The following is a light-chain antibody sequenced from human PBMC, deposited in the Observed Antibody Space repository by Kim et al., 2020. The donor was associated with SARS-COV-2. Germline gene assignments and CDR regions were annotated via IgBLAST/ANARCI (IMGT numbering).Light chain of an antibody. CDR1: RSHNVHNY. Sequence: QKVTLSCSGYRSHNVHNYLSCYPLLPGTAPKLLIYDSDKRPPRIPDLFSGSMSGPSATLDLTVLQTGDEADYCCVSWDRRLRGAVFGGGTQLAIL. J-gene: IGLJ7*01. CDR2: DSD. V-gene: IGLV1-51*01. CDR3: VSWDRRLRGAV.